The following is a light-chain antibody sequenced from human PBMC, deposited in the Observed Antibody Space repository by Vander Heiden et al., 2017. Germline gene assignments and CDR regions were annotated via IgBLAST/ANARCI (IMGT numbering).Light chain of an antibody. CDR3: QQSDKSSVT. CDR1: QSISGY. Sequence: DIQMTQSPSSLSASVGDRVTITCRASQSISGYLNWYQQKPGKAPNVLIYGASNLQSGVPSRFSGSGSGTVFTLTISNLQPDDFATYYCQQSDKSSVTFGQGTKVEVK. J-gene: IGKJ1*01. V-gene: IGKV1-39*01. CDR2: GAS.